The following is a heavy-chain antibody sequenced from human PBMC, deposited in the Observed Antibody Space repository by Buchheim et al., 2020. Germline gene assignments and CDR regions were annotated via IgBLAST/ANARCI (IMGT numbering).Heavy chain of an antibody. CDR3: ARQFAYESSGYYFYY. CDR2: IIPLFGTA. V-gene: IGHV1-69*06. Sequence: QVQLVQSGAEVKKPGSSVRVSCKTSGDTFSNYPINWVRQAPGQGLEWMGGIIPLFGTANYAQKFQGRVTITADKSTNTANMELRSLCSEDPAVYYCARQFAYESSGYYFYYWGQGTL. J-gene: IGHJ4*02. D-gene: IGHD3-22*01. CDR1: GDTFSNYP.